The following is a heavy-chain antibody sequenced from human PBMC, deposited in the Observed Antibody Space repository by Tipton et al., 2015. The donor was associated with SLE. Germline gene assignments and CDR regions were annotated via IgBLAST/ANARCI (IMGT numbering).Heavy chain of an antibody. J-gene: IGHJ4*02. V-gene: IGHV4-4*02. CDR3: ARERVGAIDPPYFDY. Sequence: SLRLSCTVSGGSISSSNWWSWVRQPPGKGLEWIGEIYHSGSTNYNPSLKSRVTISVDKSKNQFSLKLSSVTAADTAVYYCARERVGAIDPPYFDYWGQGTQVTVSS. CDR1: GGSISSSNW. D-gene: IGHD1-26*01. CDR2: IYHSGST.